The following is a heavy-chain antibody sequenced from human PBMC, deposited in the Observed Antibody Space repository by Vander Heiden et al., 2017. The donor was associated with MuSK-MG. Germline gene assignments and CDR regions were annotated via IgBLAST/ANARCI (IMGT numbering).Heavy chain of an antibody. Sequence: QVTLKESGPVLVKPTETLTLTCTVSGFSLTDSPMGVTWIRQPPGKALEWLGHIFLDDGNSYNTSLKSRLSISKDTSKSQVVLTMTNMQPADTGTYFCARLFNRLLIQYYYMDVWGPGTTGTVS. V-gene: IGHV2-26*01. CDR2: IFLDDGN. CDR3: ARLFNRLLIQYYYMDV. CDR1: GFSLTDSPMG. J-gene: IGHJ6*03.